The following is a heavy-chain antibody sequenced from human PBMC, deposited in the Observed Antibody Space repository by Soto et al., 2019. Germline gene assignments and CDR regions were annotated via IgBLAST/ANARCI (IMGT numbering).Heavy chain of an antibody. Sequence: SETLSLTCAVYGGSFSGHYWNWIRQPPGKGLEWIGEINHSGSTNYNPSLKSRVTISVDTSKNQFSLKLSSVTAADTAVYYCARVDYGDFIDYWGQGTLVTVSS. D-gene: IGHD4-17*01. J-gene: IGHJ4*02. CDR3: ARVDYGDFIDY. CDR1: GGSFSGHY. V-gene: IGHV4-34*01. CDR2: INHSGST.